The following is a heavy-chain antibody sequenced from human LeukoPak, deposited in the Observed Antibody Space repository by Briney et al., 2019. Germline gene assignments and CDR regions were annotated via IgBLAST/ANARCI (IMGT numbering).Heavy chain of an antibody. Sequence: SVKVSCKASGGTFSSYAISWVRQAPGQGLEWMGGIIPIFGTANYAQKFQGRVTITTDESTSTAYMELSSLRSEDTAVYYCASQMGIFGVVITPSFDYWGQGTLVTVSS. V-gene: IGHV1-69*05. CDR2: IIPIFGTA. J-gene: IGHJ4*02. CDR3: ASQMGIFGVVITPSFDY. CDR1: GGTFSSYA. D-gene: IGHD3-3*01.